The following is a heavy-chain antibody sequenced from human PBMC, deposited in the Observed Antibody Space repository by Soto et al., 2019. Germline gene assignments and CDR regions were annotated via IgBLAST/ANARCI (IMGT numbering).Heavy chain of an antibody. J-gene: IGHJ5*02. CDR3: GRGESIPYCSSTSCYRLDWFDP. D-gene: IGHD2-2*01. CDR1: GYTFTRYD. CDR2: MNPNSGNT. Sequence: ASVKVSCKASGYTFTRYDINWVRKATGEGLRWMGWMNPNSGNTGYAQELQGRVTMTRNTSISTAYMELRSLRSEDTAVNNCGRGESIPYCSSTSCYRLDWFDPWGQGTLLTVSS. V-gene: IGHV1-8*01.